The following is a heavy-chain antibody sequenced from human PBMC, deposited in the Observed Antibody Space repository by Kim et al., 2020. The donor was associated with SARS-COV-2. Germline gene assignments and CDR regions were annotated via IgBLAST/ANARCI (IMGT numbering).Heavy chain of an antibody. J-gene: IGHJ2*01. CDR1: GYSFTSYW. D-gene: IGHD3-10*01. V-gene: IGHV5-51*01. CDR3: AGGEGTTMVRGVIIHWYFDL. Sequence: GESLKISCKGSGYSFTSYWIGWVRQMPGKGLEWMGIIYPGDSDTRYSPSFQGQVTISADKSISTAYLQWSSLKASDTAMYYCAGGEGTTMVRGVIIHWYFDLWGRGTLVTVSS. CDR2: IYPGDSDT.